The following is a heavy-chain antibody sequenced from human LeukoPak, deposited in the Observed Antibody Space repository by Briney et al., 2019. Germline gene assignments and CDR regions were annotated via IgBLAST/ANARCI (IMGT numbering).Heavy chain of an antibody. J-gene: IGHJ4*02. Sequence: GGSLRLSCAASGFTFSSYDVHWVRQATGRGLEWVSAMGTAGDTYYAGSVKGRFTISREDAKNSFYLQMNSLRAGDTAVYYGAALGGSIYWGQGTVVTVSS. CDR3: AALGGSIY. CDR1: GFTFSSYD. CDR2: MGTAGDT. D-gene: IGHD1-26*01. V-gene: IGHV3-13*01.